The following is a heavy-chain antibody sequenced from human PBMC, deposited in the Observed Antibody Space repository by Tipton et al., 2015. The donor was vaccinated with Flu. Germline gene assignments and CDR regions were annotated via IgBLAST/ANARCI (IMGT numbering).Heavy chain of an antibody. CDR3: ARDPVVGATPGAFDI. V-gene: IGHV4-31*03. D-gene: IGHD1-26*01. CDR1: GGSISSGGYY. CDR2: IYYSGST. J-gene: IGHJ3*02. Sequence: TLSLTCTVSGGSISSGGYYWSWIRQHPGKGLEWIGYIYYSGSTYYNPSLKSRVTISVDTSKNQFSLKLSPVTAADTAVYYCARDPVVGATPGAFDIWGQGTMVTVSS.